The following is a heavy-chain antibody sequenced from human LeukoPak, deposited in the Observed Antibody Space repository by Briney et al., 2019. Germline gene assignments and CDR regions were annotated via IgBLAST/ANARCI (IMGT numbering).Heavy chain of an antibody. CDR1: GFTFSSYG. D-gene: IGHD5-24*01. V-gene: IGHV3-33*01. J-gene: IGHJ4*02. CDR2: IWYDGSNK. Sequence: PGRSLRLSCAASGFTFSSYGMHWVRQAPGKGLEWVAVIWYDGSNKYYADSVKGRFTISRDNSKNTLYLQMNSPRAEDTAVYYCARDRDGYPYDYWGQGTLVTVSS. CDR3: ARDRDGYPYDY.